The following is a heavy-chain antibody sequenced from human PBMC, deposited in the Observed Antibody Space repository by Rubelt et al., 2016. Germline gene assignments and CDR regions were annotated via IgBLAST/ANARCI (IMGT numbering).Heavy chain of an antibody. CDR2: INHSGST. D-gene: IGHD1-26*01. V-gene: IGHV4-34*01. J-gene: IGHJ6*02. Sequence: GKGLEWIGEINHSGSTNYNPSLKSRVTISVDTSKNQFSLKLSSVTAADTAVYYCARGSGATHYYYYGMDVWGQGTTVTVSS. CDR3: ARGSGATHYYYYGMDV.